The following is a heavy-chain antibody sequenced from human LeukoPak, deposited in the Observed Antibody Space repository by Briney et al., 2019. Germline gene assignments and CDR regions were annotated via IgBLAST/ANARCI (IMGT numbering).Heavy chain of an antibody. V-gene: IGHV3-30-3*01. CDR2: ISYDGSNK. J-gene: IGHJ5*02. D-gene: IGHD6-25*01. Sequence: HPGRSLRLSCGASGFTFSSYAMHWVRQAPGKGLEWVAVISYDGSNKYYADSVKGRFTISRDNSKNTLYLQMNSLRAEDAAVYYCARDRSSAFDPWGQGTLVTVSS. CDR3: ARDRSSAFDP. CDR1: GFTFSSYA.